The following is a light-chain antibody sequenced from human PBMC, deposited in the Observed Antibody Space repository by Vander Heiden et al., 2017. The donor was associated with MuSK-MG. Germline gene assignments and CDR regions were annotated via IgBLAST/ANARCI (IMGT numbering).Light chain of an antibody. Sequence: QSVLTQPPSASGTPGPRVTISCSGSRSNIGSNTLNWYQQVPGTAPKLLVYSNNQRPSGVPDRFSGSKSGTSASLAISGLQSEDEADYYCAAWDASRNGWVFGGGTKVTVL. CDR2: SNN. CDR1: RSNIGSNT. J-gene: IGLJ3*02. CDR3: AAWDASRNGWV. V-gene: IGLV1-44*01.